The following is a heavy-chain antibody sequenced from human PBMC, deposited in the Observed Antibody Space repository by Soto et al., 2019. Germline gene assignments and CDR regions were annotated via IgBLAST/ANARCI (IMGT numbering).Heavy chain of an antibody. CDR1: GGSVSSGSYH. J-gene: IGHJ5*02. Sequence: VQLQESGPGLVKPSETLSLTCTVSGGSVSSGSYHWGWIRQPPGKGLEWIGYIYHSGSTNYNPSLKSRVTISVDTSKNQFSLSLTSVTAADTAVYYCARLSVAWFDPWGQGTLVTVAS. CDR3: ARLSVAWFDP. D-gene: IGHD6-19*01. V-gene: IGHV4-61*01. CDR2: IYHSGST.